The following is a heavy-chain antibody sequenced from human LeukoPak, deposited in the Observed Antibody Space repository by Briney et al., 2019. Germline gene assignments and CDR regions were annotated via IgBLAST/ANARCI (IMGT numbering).Heavy chain of an antibody. V-gene: IGHV3-48*03. J-gene: IGHJ4*02. Sequence: GGSLRLSCAASGFTFSSYEMNWVCQAPGKGLEWVSYISSSGSTIYYADSVKGRFTISRDNAKSSLFLQINSLRAEDTAVYYCASDGYTSGWLGTFDYWGQGTLVTVSS. CDR1: GFTFSSYE. CDR3: ASDGYTSGWLGTFDY. CDR2: ISSSGSTI. D-gene: IGHD6-19*01.